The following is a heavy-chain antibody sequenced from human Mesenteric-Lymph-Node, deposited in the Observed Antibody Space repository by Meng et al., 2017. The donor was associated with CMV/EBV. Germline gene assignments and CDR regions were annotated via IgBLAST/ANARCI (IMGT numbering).Heavy chain of an antibody. CDR3: TKGWELLAY. CDR1: GFAFSNSW. V-gene: IGHV3-7*01. D-gene: IGHD1-26*01. Sequence: GGSLRLSCAASGFAFSNSWMTWVRQAPGKGPEWVANIKGDGSQEYYVDSVKGRFTTSRDNAKNSLYLQLNSLRPEDTAVYYCTKGWELLAYWGQGTLVTVSS. CDR2: IKGDGSQE. J-gene: IGHJ4*02.